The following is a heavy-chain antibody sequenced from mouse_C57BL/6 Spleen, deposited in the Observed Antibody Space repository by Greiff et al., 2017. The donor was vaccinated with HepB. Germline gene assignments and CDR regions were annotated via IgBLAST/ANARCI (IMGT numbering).Heavy chain of an antibody. CDR2: IYPGDGDT. V-gene: IGHV1-82*01. CDR3: ARAGAHYYGSSYFDY. D-gene: IGHD1-1*01. J-gene: IGHJ2*01. CDR1: GYAFSSSW. Sequence: LQESGPELVKPGASVKISCKASGYAFSSSWMNWVKQRPGKGLEWIGRIYPGDGDTNYNGKFKGKATLTADKSSSTAYMQLSSLTSEDSAVYFCARAGAHYYGSSYFDYWGQGTTLTVSS.